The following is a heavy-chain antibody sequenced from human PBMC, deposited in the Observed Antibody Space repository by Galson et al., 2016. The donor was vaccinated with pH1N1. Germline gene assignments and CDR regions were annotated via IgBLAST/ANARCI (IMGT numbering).Heavy chain of an antibody. D-gene: IGHD3-10*01. CDR3: ANFRLNP. J-gene: IGHJ5*02. CDR2: INPDGSKK. V-gene: IGHV3-7*01. CDR1: GFTFSSYW. Sequence: SLRLSCAVSGFTFSSYWMHWVRQAPGKGLEWVANINPDGSKKYYVDSVKGRFTISRDNAKNSLYLQMNSLRAEDTAVYYCANFRLNPWGQGTLVTVSS.